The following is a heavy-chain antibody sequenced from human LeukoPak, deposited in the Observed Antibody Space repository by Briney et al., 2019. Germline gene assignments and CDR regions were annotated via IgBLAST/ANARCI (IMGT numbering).Heavy chain of an antibody. Sequence: GGSLRLSCAASGFTFSSYSMNWVRQAPGKGLEWVSYISSSSSTIYYADSVKGRFTISRDNAKNSLYLQMNSLRAEDTAVYYCARGGIAAADSFDYWGQGTLVTVSS. J-gene: IGHJ4*02. CDR2: ISSSSSTI. CDR1: GFTFSSYS. V-gene: IGHV3-48*04. CDR3: ARGGIAAADSFDY. D-gene: IGHD6-13*01.